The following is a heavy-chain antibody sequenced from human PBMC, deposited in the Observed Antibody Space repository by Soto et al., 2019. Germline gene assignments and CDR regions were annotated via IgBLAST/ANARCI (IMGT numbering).Heavy chain of an antibody. CDR2: IYPGDSDT. D-gene: IGHD4-4*01. J-gene: IGHJ6*02. CDR1: GYSFTSYW. CDR3: ARHGGNSIYYYYYGMDV. Sequence: GDSLTLSCKGSGYSFTSYWIGWVRQMPGKGLEWMGIIYPGDSDTRYSPSFQGQVTISADKSISTAYLQWSSLKASDTAMYYCARHGGNSIYYYYYGMDVWGQGTTVTVS. V-gene: IGHV5-51*01.